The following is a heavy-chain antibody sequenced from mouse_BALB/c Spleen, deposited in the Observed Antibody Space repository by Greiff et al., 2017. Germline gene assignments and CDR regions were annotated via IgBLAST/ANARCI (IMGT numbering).Heavy chain of an antibody. CDR1: GFNIKDYY. V-gene: IGHV14-1*02. CDR2: IDPEKGNT. CDR3: ARGLLRAWFAY. Sequence: VQLKESGAELVRPGALVKLSCKASGFNIKDYYMHWVKQRPEQGLEWIGWIDPEKGNTIYDPKFQGKASITADTSSNTAYLQLSSLTSEDTAVYYCARGLLRAWFAYWGQGTLVTVSA. D-gene: IGHD1-1*01. J-gene: IGHJ3*01.